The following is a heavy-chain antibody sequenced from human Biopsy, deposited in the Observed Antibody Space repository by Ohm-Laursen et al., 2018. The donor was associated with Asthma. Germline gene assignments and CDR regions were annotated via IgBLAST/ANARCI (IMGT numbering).Heavy chain of an antibody. D-gene: IGHD6-6*01. V-gene: IGHV4-30-4*02. Sequence: SDTLSLTCSVSGGSIGAGDYYWSWIRQPPGKGLEWIGYIYHSGSTSHNPSLTSRLTISVDTSKNQFSLKLTSVTAADTAVYYCARASLAARANWFDPWGQGTLVSVSS. J-gene: IGHJ5*02. CDR1: GGSIGAGDYY. CDR2: IYHSGST. CDR3: ARASLAARANWFDP.